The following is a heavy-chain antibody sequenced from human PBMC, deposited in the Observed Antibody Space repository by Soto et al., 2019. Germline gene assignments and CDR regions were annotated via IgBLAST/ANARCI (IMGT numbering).Heavy chain of an antibody. Sequence: EVQLLESGGGLVQPGGSLRLSCAASGFSFSTYAMSWVRQAPGKGLEWVSTVGRGDSTFYADSVRGRFTISRDNSNNALVLQMNSPRADDTALYYCAKGILVEVPGTRAFDIWGQGTMVIVSS. J-gene: IGHJ3*02. V-gene: IGHV3-23*01. CDR3: AKGILVEVPGTRAFDI. CDR2: VGRGDST. D-gene: IGHD2-2*01. CDR1: GFSFSTYA.